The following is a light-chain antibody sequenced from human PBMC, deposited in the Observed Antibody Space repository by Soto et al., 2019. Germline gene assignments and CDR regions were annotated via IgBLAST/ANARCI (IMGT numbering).Light chain of an antibody. J-gene: IGLJ3*02. CDR2: SNN. Sequence: QPVLTQPPSASGTPGQRVFISCSGSTSNIGGTNYAYWYQQLPGAAPKLLMHSNNLRPSGVPERISGSKSGTSASLAISGLRSEDEAVYYCAAWDDSLNGRVFGGGTKLTVL. V-gene: IGLV1-47*02. CDR1: TSNIGGTNY. CDR3: AAWDDSLNGRV.